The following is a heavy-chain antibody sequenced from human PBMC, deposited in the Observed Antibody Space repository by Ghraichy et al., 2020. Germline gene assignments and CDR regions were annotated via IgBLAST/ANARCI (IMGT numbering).Heavy chain of an antibody. CDR2: MNPNSGNT. J-gene: IGHJ4*02. CDR3: ARVEWEFLGVFDY. V-gene: IGHV1-8*01. CDR1: GYTFTNYE. Sequence: ASVKVSCKASGYTFTNYEINWVRQATGQGLEWIGWMNPNSGNTGYAQKFQGRVTMTRNTSMSTAYMELSNLRSEDTAVYYCARVEWEFLGVFDYWGQGTLVTVSS. D-gene: IGHD1-26*01.